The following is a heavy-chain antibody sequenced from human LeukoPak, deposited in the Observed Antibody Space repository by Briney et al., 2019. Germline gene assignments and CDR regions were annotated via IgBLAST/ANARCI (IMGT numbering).Heavy chain of an antibody. J-gene: IGHJ4*02. V-gene: IGHV4-59*01. CDR1: GGSISSYY. Sequence: PSETLSLTCTVSGGSISSYYWSWIRQPPGKGLEWIGYIYYSGSTNYNPSLKSRVTISVDTSKNQFFLKLSSVTAADTAVYYCAGGGDSSGYYLVDYWGQGTLVTVSS. CDR2: IYYSGST. CDR3: AGGGDSSGYYLVDY. D-gene: IGHD3-22*01.